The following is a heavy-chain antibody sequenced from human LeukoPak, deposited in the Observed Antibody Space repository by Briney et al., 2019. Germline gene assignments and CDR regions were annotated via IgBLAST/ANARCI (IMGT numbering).Heavy chain of an antibody. Sequence: ASVKVSCKASGYTFTSYDISWVRQAPGQGLEWMGWMNPNSGNTGYAQKFQGRVTMTKNTSISTAYMELSSLRSEDTAVYYCARGPTYYYDSSGYSGSRFDPWGQGTLVTVSS. CDR1: GYTFTSYD. CDR2: MNPNSGNT. D-gene: IGHD3-22*01. V-gene: IGHV1-8*01. J-gene: IGHJ5*02. CDR3: ARGPTYYYDSSGYSGSRFDP.